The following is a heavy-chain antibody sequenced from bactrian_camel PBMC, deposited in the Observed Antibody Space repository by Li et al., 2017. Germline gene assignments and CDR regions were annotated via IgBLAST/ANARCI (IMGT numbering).Heavy chain of an antibody. D-gene: IGHD1*01. CDR2: ICSDGSI. CDR3: AAKPGGPCYGVPAEYPS. J-gene: IGHJ4*01. Sequence: QVQLVESGGGSVRPGGSLTLSCVASAYSDTTQCMGWFRRRAPGEDREGVAGICSDGSINYGDSVKGRFTISRVDANDTLYLQMNSLKPEDTGVYYCAAKPGGPCYGVPAEYPSWGQGTQVTVS. V-gene: IGHV3S53*01. CDR1: AYSDTTQC.